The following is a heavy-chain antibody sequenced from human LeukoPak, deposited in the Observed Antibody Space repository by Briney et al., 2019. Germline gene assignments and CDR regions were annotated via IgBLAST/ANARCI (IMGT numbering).Heavy chain of an antibody. CDR3: ATLDYGDYVANFDY. CDR2: ISYDGSNK. D-gene: IGHD4-17*01. CDR1: GFTFSSYA. Sequence: GRSLRLSCAASGFTFSSYAMHWVRQAPGKGLEWVAVISYDGSNKYYADSVKGRFTISRDNSKNTLYLQMNSLRAEDTAVYYCATLDYGDYVANFDYWGQGTLVTVSS. V-gene: IGHV3-30-3*01. J-gene: IGHJ4*02.